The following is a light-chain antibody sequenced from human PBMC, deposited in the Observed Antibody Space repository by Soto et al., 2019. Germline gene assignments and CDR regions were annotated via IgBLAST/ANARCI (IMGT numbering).Light chain of an antibody. CDR1: QSVSSTY. J-gene: IGKJ5*01. Sequence: EIVLTQSPGTLSLSPGERATLSCRASQSVSSTYLAWYQQKPGQAPRLLIYGASSRATGIPDRFSGSGSGKDFTLSISRLEPEDFAVYYCQQYGGSPITFGQGTRLEIK. V-gene: IGKV3-20*01. CDR2: GAS. CDR3: QQYGGSPIT.